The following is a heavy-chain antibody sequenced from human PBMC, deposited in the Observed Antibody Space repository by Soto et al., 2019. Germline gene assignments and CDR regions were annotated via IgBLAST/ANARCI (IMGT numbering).Heavy chain of an antibody. D-gene: IGHD3-22*01. CDR2: IHYSGST. CDR3: VRGFYDSGGYSAPFDS. CDR1: GVSISSYY. Sequence: SETLSLTCTVSGVSISSYYWSWIRQPPGKGLEWIGHIHYSGSTKYNPSLKSRVTISVDTSQNQFSLQLRSVTAADTAVYYCVRGFYDSGGYSAPFDSWGQGTLVPVSS. V-gene: IGHV4-59*01. J-gene: IGHJ4*02.